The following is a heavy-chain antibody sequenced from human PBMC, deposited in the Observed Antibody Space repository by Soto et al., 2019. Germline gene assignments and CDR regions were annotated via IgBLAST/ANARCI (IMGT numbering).Heavy chain of an antibody. J-gene: IGHJ4*02. D-gene: IGHD4-17*01. Sequence: SLRLSCAASXFTFSSYGMHWVRQAPGKGLEWVAVIWYDGSNKYYADSVKGRFTISRDNSKNTLYLQMNSLRAEDTAVYYCARDHAHYGDYYSCWGQGTLVTVSS. CDR2: IWYDGSNK. CDR3: ARDHAHYGDYYSC. V-gene: IGHV3-33*01. CDR1: XFTFSSYG.